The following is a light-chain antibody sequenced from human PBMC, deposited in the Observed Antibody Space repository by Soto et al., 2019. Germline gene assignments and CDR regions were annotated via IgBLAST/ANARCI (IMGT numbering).Light chain of an antibody. V-gene: IGKV3-15*01. CDR3: QQYNYWPPWT. CDR2: GAS. Sequence: EIVMTQSPATLSVSPGERATLSCRASQSVSSNLAWYQQKPGQAPRLLIYGASTRATGIPAGFSGSGSGTEFTLTISSLQAADFADKYCQQYNYWPPWTFGQGTKVEIK. CDR1: QSVSSN. J-gene: IGKJ1*01.